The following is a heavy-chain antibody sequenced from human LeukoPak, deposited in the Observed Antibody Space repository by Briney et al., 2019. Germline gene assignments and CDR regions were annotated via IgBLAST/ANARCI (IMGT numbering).Heavy chain of an antibody. CDR2: IYYSGTT. J-gene: IGHJ4*02. V-gene: IGHV4-39*07. Sequence: SETLSLTCTVSGVSISSDNNYWGWIRQPPGKGLEWIGTIYYSGTTYYNPSLMSRVTVSVDTSKTQFSLKLSSVTAADTAVYYCARASIYCSSTSCYYYFDYWGQGTLVTVSS. CDR1: GVSISSDNNY. CDR3: ARASIYCSSTSCYYYFDY. D-gene: IGHD2-2*01.